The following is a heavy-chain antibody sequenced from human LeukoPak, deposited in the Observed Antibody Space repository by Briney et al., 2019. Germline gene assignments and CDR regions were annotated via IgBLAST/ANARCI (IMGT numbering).Heavy chain of an antibody. CDR1: GGSFSGYY. V-gene: IGHV3-11*04. J-gene: IGHJ4*02. D-gene: IGHD6-13*01. CDR3: ARDKEQQLFHY. Sequence: LSLTCAVYGGSFSGYYWSWIRQAPGKGLEWVSYISSSSSTIYYADSVKGRSTISRDNAKNSLYLQMNSLRDEDTAVYYCARDKEQQLFHYWGQGTLVTVSS. CDR2: ISSSSSTI.